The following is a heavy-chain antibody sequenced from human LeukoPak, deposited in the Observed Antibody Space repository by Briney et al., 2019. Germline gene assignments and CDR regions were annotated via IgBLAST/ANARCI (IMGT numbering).Heavy chain of an antibody. CDR1: GFTLSSYA. V-gene: IGHV3-23*01. Sequence: GGSLRLSCAASGFTLSSYAMSWVRQGPGKGLEWVSAISVSGNTYHADSVKGRFTISRDSSKNTLYLQMNSLRAGDAAVYYCAKAPVTTCSGEYCYPFDYWSQGTLVTVSS. D-gene: IGHD2-15*01. CDR3: AKAPVTTCSGEYCYPFDY. J-gene: IGHJ4*02. CDR2: ISVSGNT.